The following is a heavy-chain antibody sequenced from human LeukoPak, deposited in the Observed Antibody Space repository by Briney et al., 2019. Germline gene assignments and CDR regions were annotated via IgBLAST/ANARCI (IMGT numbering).Heavy chain of an antibody. CDR2: MNPNSGNT. CDR1: GYTFTSYD. Sequence: ASVKVSCKASGYTFTSYDINWVRQATGQGLEWMGWMNPNSGNTGYAQKFQGRVTMTRNTSISTAYMELSGLGSEDTAVYYCARGRAAADDYYYYGMDVWAKGPRSPSP. CDR3: ARGRAAADDYYYYGMDV. D-gene: IGHD6-13*01. J-gene: IGHJ6*02. V-gene: IGHV1-8*01.